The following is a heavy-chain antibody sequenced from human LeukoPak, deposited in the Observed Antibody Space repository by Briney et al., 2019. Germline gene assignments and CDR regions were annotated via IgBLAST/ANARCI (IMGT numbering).Heavy chain of an antibody. CDR2: INHSGST. Sequence: SETLSLTCAVYGGSFGGYYWSWIRQPPGKGLEWIGEINHSGSTNYNPSLKSRVTISVDTSKNQFSLKLSSVTAADTAVYYCARNPEMATTAFGYWGQGTLVTVSS. J-gene: IGHJ4*02. D-gene: IGHD5-24*01. CDR3: ARNPEMATTAFGY. CDR1: GGSFGGYY. V-gene: IGHV4-34*01.